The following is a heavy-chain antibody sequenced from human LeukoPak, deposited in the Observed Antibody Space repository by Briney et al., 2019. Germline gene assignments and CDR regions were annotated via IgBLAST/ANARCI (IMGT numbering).Heavy chain of an antibody. D-gene: IGHD3-3*01. CDR1: GITFTDHG. CDR3: AKGFDFWRGLYYFDH. J-gene: IGHJ4*02. V-gene: IGHV3-23*01. Sequence: PGRSLRLSCAASGITFTDHGLSWVRQAPGKGLEWVSSISVSGGVTLYADSVKGRFVISRDNSRSRVYLEVNRLRAEDTAVYYCAKGFDFWRGLYYFDHWGQGTLVTVSS. CDR2: ISVSGGVT.